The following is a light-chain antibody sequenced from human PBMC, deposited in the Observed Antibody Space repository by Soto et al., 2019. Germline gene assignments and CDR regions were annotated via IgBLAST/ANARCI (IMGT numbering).Light chain of an antibody. CDR3: QQYGSSGT. J-gene: IGKJ1*01. V-gene: IGKV2-28*01. CDR1: HSLLHSSGYNY. Sequence: DIMMTQSPLSLRVTPGEPASIFCSYCHSLLHSSGYNYLHWYLQKPGQSPQLLISLVSDRAPGVPDRFSGSGSGTDFTLKISRVEAEYFAVYYCQQYGSSGTLGQGTKVDI. CDR2: LVS.